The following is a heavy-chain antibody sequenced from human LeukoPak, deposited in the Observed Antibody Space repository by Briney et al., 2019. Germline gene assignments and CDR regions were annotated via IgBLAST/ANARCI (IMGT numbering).Heavy chain of an antibody. CDR2: LSYDGSNK. CDR3: AKLAVPAATAYYFDY. D-gene: IGHD2-2*01. V-gene: IGHV3-30*18. CDR1: GFTFSRYG. Sequence: GGSLRLSCAASGFTFSRYGMHWVRQAPGQGLEWMAVLSYDGSNKYYADSVKGRSTISRDNSKNTLYLQMNSLRAEDTAVYYCAKLAVPAATAYYFDYWGQGTLVTVSS. J-gene: IGHJ4*02.